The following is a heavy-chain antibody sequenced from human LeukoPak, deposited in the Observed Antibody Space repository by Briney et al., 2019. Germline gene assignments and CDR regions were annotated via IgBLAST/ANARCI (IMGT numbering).Heavy chain of an antibody. CDR3: AKDPIVAGGY. CDR1: RFTFSTST. J-gene: IGHJ4*02. V-gene: IGHV3-21*04. CDR2: LSSSSGYI. D-gene: IGHD5-12*01. Sequence: PGGSLRLSCAASRFTFSTSTMHWVRQAPGKGLEWVSSLSSSSGYINYADSVKGRFTVSRDNAKNTLYLQMESLRDEDTAIYYCAKDPIVAGGYWGQGTLVTVSS.